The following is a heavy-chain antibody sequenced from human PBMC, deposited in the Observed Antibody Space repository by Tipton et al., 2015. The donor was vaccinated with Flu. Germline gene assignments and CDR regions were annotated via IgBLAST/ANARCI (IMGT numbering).Heavy chain of an antibody. CDR2: IYYSGST. Sequence: TLSLTCTVSGGSISSGGYYWSWIRQHPGKGLEWIGYIYYSGSTDYNPSLKSRVTISIDTSKNQFSLKLSSVTAADTAMYYCARALQNYFDYWRQGTLVTVSS. CDR3: ARALQNYFDY. CDR1: GGSISSGGYY. J-gene: IGHJ4*02. V-gene: IGHV4-31*03.